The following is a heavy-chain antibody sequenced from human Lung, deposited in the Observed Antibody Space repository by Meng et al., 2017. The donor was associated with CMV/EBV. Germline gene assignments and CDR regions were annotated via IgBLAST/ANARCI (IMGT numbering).Heavy chain of an antibody. Sequence: SLRLXCAASGFTFDGHAMHWVRQAPGKGLEWVSGISWNSGSIVYADSVKGRFTIPRDNAKNSLYPQMNSLRPEDTALYYCAKDKKMGWGGWFAYFDYWGQGTXVTVSS. CDR2: ISWNSGSI. CDR1: GFTFDGHA. CDR3: AKDKKMGWGGWFAYFDY. D-gene: IGHD2-15*01. J-gene: IGHJ4*02. V-gene: IGHV3-9*01.